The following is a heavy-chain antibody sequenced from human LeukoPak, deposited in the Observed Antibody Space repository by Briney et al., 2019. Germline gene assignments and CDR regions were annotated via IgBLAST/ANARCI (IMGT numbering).Heavy chain of an antibody. D-gene: IGHD2-15*01. CDR2: INHSGST. V-gene: IGHV4-34*01. CDR3: ARGPRARYCSGGSCSDIFDY. Sequence: SETLSLTCAVYGGSFSGYYRSWIRQPPGKGLEWIGEINHSGSTNYNPSLKSRVTISVDTSKNQFSLKLSSVTAADTAVYYCARGPRARYCSGGSCSDIFDYWGQGTLVTVSS. J-gene: IGHJ4*02. CDR1: GGSFSGYY.